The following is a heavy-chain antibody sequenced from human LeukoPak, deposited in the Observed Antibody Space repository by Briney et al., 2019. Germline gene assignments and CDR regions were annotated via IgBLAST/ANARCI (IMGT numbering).Heavy chain of an antibody. D-gene: IGHD3-10*01. CDR1: GYTFTSYD. CDR3: ARGLTMVRGVISGY. J-gene: IGHJ4*02. CDR2: MNPNSGNT. Sequence: ASVTVSCTASGYTFTSYDINWVRQAAGQGLEWMGWMNPNSGNTGYAQKFQGRVTMTRNTSISTAYMELSSLRSEDTAVYYCARGLTMVRGVISGYWGQGTLVTVSS. V-gene: IGHV1-8*01.